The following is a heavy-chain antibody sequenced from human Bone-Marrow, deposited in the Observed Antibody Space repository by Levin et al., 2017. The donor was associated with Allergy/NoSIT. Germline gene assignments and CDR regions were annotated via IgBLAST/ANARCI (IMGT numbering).Heavy chain of an antibody. CDR3: ARDSCTGGTCYSFSS. J-gene: IGHJ5*02. Sequence: GSLRLSCTVSDSSVSSGTYYWNWIRQVPGRGLEWIGYIYYSGTTNYNPSLESRVTISLDTSKNQFPLKLTSVTAADTAVYYCARDSCTGGTCYSFSSWGQGTLVTVSS. CDR2: IYYSGTT. V-gene: IGHV4-61*01. D-gene: IGHD2-15*01. CDR1: DSSVSSGTYY.